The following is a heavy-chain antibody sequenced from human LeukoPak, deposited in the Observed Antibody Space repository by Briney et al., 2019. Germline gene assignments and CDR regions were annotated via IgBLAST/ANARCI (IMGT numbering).Heavy chain of an antibody. CDR1: GGSISSSSYY. CDR3: ARQPSYVFYDRQKYFDY. D-gene: IGHD3-22*01. CDR2: IYYSGSA. J-gene: IGHJ4*02. V-gene: IGHV4-39*01. Sequence: KTSETLSLTCTVSGGSISSSSYYWGWIRQPPGKGLEWIGSIYYSGSAYYNPSLKSRVTISVDTSKNQFSLKLSSVTAADTAVYYCARQPSYVFYDRQKYFDYWGQGTLVTVSS.